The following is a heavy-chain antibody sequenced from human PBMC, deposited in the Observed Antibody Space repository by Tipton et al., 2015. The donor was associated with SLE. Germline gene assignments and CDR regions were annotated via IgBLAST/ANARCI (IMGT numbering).Heavy chain of an antibody. Sequence: TLSLTCTVSGGSISSSSYYWGWIRQPPGKGLEWIGSIYYSGSTYYNPSLKSRVTISVDTSKNQFSLKLSSVTAADTAVYYCASGYCGGDCYSPYYYGMDVWGQGTTVTVSS. D-gene: IGHD2-21*02. CDR2: IYYSGST. V-gene: IGHV4-39*07. CDR3: ASGYCGGDCYSPYYYGMDV. J-gene: IGHJ6*02. CDR1: GGSISSSSYY.